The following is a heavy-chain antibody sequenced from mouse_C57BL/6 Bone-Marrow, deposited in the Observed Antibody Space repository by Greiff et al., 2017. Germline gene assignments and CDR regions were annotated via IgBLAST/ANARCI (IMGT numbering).Heavy chain of an antibody. CDR2: IYPGDGDT. D-gene: IGHD2-4*01. CDR3: AREWDYDGLDY. J-gene: IGHJ2*01. V-gene: IGHV1-82*01. CDR1: GYAFSSSW. Sequence: VQLKHSGPELVKPGASVKISCKASGYAFSSSWMNWVKQRPGKGLEWIGRIYPGDGDTNYNGKFKGKATLTADKSSSTAYMQLSSLTSEDSAVYFCAREWDYDGLDYWGQGTTLTVSS.